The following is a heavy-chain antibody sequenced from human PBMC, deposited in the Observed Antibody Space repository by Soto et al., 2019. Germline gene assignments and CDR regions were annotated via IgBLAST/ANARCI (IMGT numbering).Heavy chain of an antibody. CDR3: ARETLSFGSALDV. Sequence: GGSLRLSCAASGFRFDDYNLHWVRQAPGKGLEWVSLITWNGANTYYADSVKGRFTISRDGTTESVFPQMTGLKREDTGLYYCARETLSFGSALDVWGQGTTVTVSS. CDR2: ITWNGANT. V-gene: IGHV3-43*01. CDR1: GFRFDDYN. J-gene: IGHJ6*02. D-gene: IGHD3-3*01.